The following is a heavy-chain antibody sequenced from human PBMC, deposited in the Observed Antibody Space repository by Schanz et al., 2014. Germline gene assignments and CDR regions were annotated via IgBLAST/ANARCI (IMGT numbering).Heavy chain of an antibody. CDR3: ATIGVNDYWRFGLDL. J-gene: IGHJ6*02. CDR2: IIPIVDIT. CDR1: GGTLQSYT. V-gene: IGHV1-69*02. Sequence: QVQLVQSGSELKKPGASVKVSCKASGGTLQSYTFSWVRQAPGQGLEWMGRIIPIVDITNYAQKFLGRVTITADKSTSTAYMELKSLRSADTAVYYCATIGVNDYWRFGLDLWGQGTTVTVSS. D-gene: IGHD3-16*01.